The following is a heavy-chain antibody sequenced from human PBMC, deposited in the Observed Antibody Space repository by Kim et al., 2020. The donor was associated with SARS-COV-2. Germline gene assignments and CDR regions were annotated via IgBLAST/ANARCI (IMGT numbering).Heavy chain of an antibody. V-gene: IGHV3-23*01. J-gene: IGHJ4*02. D-gene: IGHD2-21*02. Sequence: GGSLRLSCAASGFTFSSYAMSWVRQAPGKGLEWVAAIRGSGGSTYYADSVKGRFTISRDNSKNTLYLQMNSLRAEDTAVYYCAKDLDYYSWYYFDYWGQGTLFTVSS. CDR1: GFTFSSYA. CDR3: AKDLDYYSWYYFDY. CDR2: IRGSGGST.